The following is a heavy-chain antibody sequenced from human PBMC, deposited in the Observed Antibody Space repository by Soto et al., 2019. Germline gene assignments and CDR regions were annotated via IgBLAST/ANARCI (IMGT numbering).Heavy chain of an antibody. D-gene: IGHD3-3*01. J-gene: IGHJ6*03. CDR2: ITPYNGNT. CDR3: AREIRFLEWSPQYYMDV. Sequence: ASVKVSCKASGYTFTSYGISWVRQAPGQGLEWMGWITPYNGNTKYAHNVQGRVTMTTDTSTSTAYMELRSLRSDDTAVYYCAREIRFLEWSPQYYMDVWGKGTTVTVSS. CDR1: GYTFTSYG. V-gene: IGHV1-18*01.